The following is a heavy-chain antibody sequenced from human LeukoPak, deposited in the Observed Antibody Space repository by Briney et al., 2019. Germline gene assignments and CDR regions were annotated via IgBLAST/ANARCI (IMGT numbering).Heavy chain of an antibody. CDR2: IYYSGST. D-gene: IGHD3-10*01. CDR1: GGSTSSYY. CDR3: ARVRAGALYYYGMDV. J-gene: IGHJ6*02. V-gene: IGHV4-59*01. Sequence: PSETLSLTCTVSGGSTSSYYWSWIRQPPGKGLEWIGDIYYSGSTNYNPSLKSRVTISVDTSKNQFSLKLSSVTAADTAVYYCARVRAGALYYYGMDVWGQGTTVTVSS.